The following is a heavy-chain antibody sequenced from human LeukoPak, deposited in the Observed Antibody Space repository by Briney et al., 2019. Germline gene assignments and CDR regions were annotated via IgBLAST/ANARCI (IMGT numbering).Heavy chain of an antibody. CDR1: GFTFRSFA. V-gene: IGHV3-23*01. CDR3: TKGVVLTIFGMAWHAFDI. J-gene: IGHJ3*02. D-gene: IGHD3-3*01. CDR2: ISGSGDST. Sequence: PGGSLRLSCAASGFTFRSFAVSWVRQAPGKGLEWVSVISGSGDSTYYADSVKGWFTISRDNSKNTLYLQMNSLRAEDTAIYYCTKGVVLTIFGMAWHAFDIWGQGTMVTVS.